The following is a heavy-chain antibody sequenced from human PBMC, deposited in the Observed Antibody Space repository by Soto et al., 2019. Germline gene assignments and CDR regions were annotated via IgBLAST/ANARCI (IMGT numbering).Heavy chain of an antibody. CDR3: AMVDVYVTPSPQDI. V-gene: IGHV1-18*01. Sequence: QVQLVQSGAEVKNPGASVKVSCKASGYTFTRYGIGWARQAPGQGLEWMGWINTYNGNTNYAQNVQGRVTLTTDTSTSXAXXXXXSLRSNDTAIYYCAMVDVYVTPSPQDIWGQGTTVIVSS. D-gene: IGHD3-16*01. CDR1: GYTFTRYG. CDR2: INTYNGNT. J-gene: IGHJ6*02.